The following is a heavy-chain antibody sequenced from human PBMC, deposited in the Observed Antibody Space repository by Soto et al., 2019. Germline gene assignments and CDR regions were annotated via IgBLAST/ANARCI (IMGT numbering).Heavy chain of an antibody. V-gene: IGHV1-3*01. CDR3: ARGSGLTYFDY. Sequence: GASVKVSCKSSGYTFTSYAMHWVRQAPGQRLEWMGWINAGNGNTKYSQKFQGRVTITRDTSASTAYMELSSLRSEDTAVYYCARGSGLTYFDYWGQGTLVTVSS. CDR2: INAGNGNT. CDR1: GYTFTSYA. D-gene: IGHD3-10*01. J-gene: IGHJ4*02.